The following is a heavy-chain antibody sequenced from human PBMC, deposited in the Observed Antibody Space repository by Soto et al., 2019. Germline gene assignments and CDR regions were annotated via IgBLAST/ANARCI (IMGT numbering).Heavy chain of an antibody. CDR2: IIPIFGTV. D-gene: IGHD5-18*01. CDR3: ARGPTKQLWSVRYYYGMDV. Sequence: QVQLVQSGAEVKKPGSSVKVSCKASGGTFSSSAITWVRQAPGQGLEWMGMIIPIFGTVNYAQKFQGRVTITADESTSTAYLELSSLPSDDTAVYYCARGPTKQLWSVRYYYGMDVWGLGTTVTVSS. J-gene: IGHJ6*02. V-gene: IGHV1-69*18. CDR1: GGTFSSSA.